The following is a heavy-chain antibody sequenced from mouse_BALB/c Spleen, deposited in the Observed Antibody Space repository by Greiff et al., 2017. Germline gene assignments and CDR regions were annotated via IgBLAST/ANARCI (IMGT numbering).Heavy chain of an antibody. J-gene: IGHJ4*01. CDR1: GFTFSSYA. V-gene: IGHV5-9-4*01. D-gene: IGHD2-4*01. CDR2: ISSGGSYT. CDR3: ARDRRLPHYAMDY. Sequence: EVKLMESGGGLVKPGGSLKLSCAASGFTFSSYAMSWVRQSPEKRLEWVAAISSGGSYTYYPDTVTGRFTISRDNAKNTLYLEMSSLTSEDTAMYDCARDRRLPHYAMDYWGQGTSVTVSS.